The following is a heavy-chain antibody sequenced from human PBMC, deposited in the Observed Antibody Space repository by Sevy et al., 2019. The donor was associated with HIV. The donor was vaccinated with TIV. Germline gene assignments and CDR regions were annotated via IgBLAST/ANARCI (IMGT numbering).Heavy chain of an antibody. CDR1: GFTFSTYG. J-gene: IGHJ4*02. CDR3: AKGGRTGEVREGESFDY. Sequence: GGSLRLSCTASGFTFSTYGMHWVRQAPGKGMEWVTLISYDGSTKYYVDSVKGRFTISRDNSKNTLYLQMNSLRAEDTAVYYCAKGGRTGEVREGESFDYWGQGTLVTVSS. V-gene: IGHV3-30*18. CDR2: ISYDGSTK. D-gene: IGHD3-16*01.